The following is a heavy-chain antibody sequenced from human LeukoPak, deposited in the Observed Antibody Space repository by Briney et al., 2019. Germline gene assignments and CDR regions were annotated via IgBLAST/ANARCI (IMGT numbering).Heavy chain of an antibody. D-gene: IGHD6-6*01. CDR2: IYTSGST. V-gene: IGHV4-61*02. J-gene: IGHJ5*02. Sequence: SQTLSLTCTVSGGSISSGSYYWSWIRQPAGKGLEWIGRIYTSGSTNYNPSLKSRVTISVDTSKNQFSLKLSSVTAADTAVYYCARSGINSSSSWFDPWGQGTLVTVSS. CDR1: GGSISSGSYY. CDR3: ARSGINSSSSWFDP.